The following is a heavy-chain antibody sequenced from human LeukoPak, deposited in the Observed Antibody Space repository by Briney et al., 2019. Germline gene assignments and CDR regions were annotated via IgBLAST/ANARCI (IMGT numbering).Heavy chain of an antibody. D-gene: IGHD2-15*01. CDR3: ARDLYCSDGSCYWSDAFDI. V-gene: IGHV3-74*01. J-gene: IGHJ3*02. Sequence: GGSLRLSCAASGFTFSSYWRHWGLRAPGGGRLVWFRLNTDGSSTSYADSVKGRFTISRDNAKNTLYLQMNSLRAEDTAVYYCARDLYCSDGSCYWSDAFDIWGQGTMVTVSS. CDR1: GFTFSSYW. CDR2: LNTDGSST.